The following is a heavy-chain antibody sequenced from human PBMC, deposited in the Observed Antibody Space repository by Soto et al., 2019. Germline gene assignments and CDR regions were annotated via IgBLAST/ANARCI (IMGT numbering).Heavy chain of an antibody. CDR1: RETFTFYS. CDR3: ASSYGSGYRAFDY. J-gene: IGHJ4*02. Sequence: QVQLVQSGAEVKRPGSGLKVSCKASRETFTFYSINWVRQAPGLGLEWMGRINPILSMSNYAQRFQGRVTMTADKSTSTAYMELSSLRSEHTAIYYCASSYGSGYRAFDYWGQGALVTVSS. V-gene: IGHV1-69*02. D-gene: IGHD3-10*01. CDR2: INPILSMS.